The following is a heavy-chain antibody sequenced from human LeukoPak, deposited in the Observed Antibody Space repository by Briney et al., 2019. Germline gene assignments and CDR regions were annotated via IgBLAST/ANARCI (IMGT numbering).Heavy chain of an antibody. J-gene: IGHJ4*02. Sequence: GGSLRLSCATSGFTFSSYDMHWVRQATGKGPEWVSAIGTAGDTYYPGSVKGRFTISREDAKNSLYLQMNSLRAGDTAVYYCARGGYYDSSGSFDYWGQGTLVTVSS. CDR3: ARGGYYDSSGSFDY. CDR1: GFTFSSYD. D-gene: IGHD3-22*01. CDR2: IGTAGDT. V-gene: IGHV3-13*01.